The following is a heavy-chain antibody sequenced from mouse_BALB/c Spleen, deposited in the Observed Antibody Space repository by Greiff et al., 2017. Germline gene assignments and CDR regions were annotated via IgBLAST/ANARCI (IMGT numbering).Heavy chain of an antibody. D-gene: IGHD2-4*01. CDR1: GYTFTSYW. J-gene: IGHJ4*01. Sequence: VQLQQSGAELVKPGASVKLSCKTSGYTFTSYWIQWVKQRPGQGLGWIGEIFPGTGTTYYNQMFKDKATLTVDESSSTAYMQLSSLTSEDSAVYYCARLRIRRGGAMDYWGQGTSVTVSS. V-gene: IGHV1S132*01. CDR2: IFPGTGTT. CDR3: ARLRIRRGGAMDY.